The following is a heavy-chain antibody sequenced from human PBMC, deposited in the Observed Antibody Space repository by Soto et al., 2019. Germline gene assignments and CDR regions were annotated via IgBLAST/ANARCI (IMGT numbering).Heavy chain of an antibody. CDR3: ARPDFGDYWYFDL. D-gene: IGHD4-17*01. Sequence: QVQLVQSAAEVKKPGSSVKVSCKASGGTFSSHTFSWVRQAPGQGLEWMGRIIPALGTATYAQKFQGRVTITADESATTVYTELNSLRSEDTAVYYCARPDFGDYWYFDLWGRGTLVTVSS. J-gene: IGHJ2*01. CDR2: IIPALGTA. V-gene: IGHV1-69*08. CDR1: GGTFSSHT.